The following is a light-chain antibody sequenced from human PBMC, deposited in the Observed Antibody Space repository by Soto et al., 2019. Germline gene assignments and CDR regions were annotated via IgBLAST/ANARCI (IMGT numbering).Light chain of an antibody. V-gene: IGKV1-9*01. J-gene: IGKJ3*01. CDR3: QQLYDYPIT. CDR1: QGINSD. CDR2: AAF. Sequence: IQLTQYPSSLSASVGDRVDITCRASQGINSDLAWYQQKPGQTPKLRISAAFSLEGGVPTRFSGRRSGADFTITISSLQPEDSGTYYCQQLYDYPITFGPGTKVDVK.